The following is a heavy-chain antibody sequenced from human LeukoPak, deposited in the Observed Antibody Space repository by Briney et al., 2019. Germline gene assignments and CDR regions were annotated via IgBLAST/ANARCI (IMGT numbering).Heavy chain of an antibody. CDR1: GFTFSGHS. CDR2: ITSTATHT. D-gene: IGHD3-10*01. J-gene: IGHJ4*02. CDR3: AKEEDYYGSGSYFGY. Sequence: GGSLRLSCATSGFTFSGHSMSWVRQAPGKGLEWVSSITSTATHTYYADSVKGRFTISRDNAKNTLYLQMNSLRAEDTAVYYCAKEEDYYGSGSYFGYWGQGTLVTVSS. V-gene: IGHV3-21*04.